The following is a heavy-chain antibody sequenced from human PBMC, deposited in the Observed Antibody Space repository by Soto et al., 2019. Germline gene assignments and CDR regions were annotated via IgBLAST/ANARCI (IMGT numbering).Heavy chain of an antibody. CDR2: ISGSGGST. D-gene: IGHD2-15*01. Sequence: EVQLLESGGGLVQPGGSLRLSCAASGFTFSSYAMSWVRQAPGKGLEWVSAISGSGGSTYYADSVKGRFTISRDNSKNTLYLQMKSLREEDTAVYYCAKESSGIIRNNWFDPWGQGTLVTVSS. J-gene: IGHJ5*02. V-gene: IGHV3-23*01. CDR3: AKESSGIIRNNWFDP. CDR1: GFTFSSYA.